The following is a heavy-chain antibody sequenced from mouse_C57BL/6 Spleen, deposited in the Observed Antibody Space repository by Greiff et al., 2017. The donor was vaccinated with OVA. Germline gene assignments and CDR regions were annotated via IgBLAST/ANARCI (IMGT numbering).Heavy chain of an antibody. CDR1: GYTFTDYY. D-gene: IGHD4-1*01. Sequence: VQLQQSGPELVKPGASVKISCKASGYTFTDYYMNWVKQSHGKSLEWIGDINPNNGGTSYNQKFKGKATLTVDKSSSTAYMELRSLTSEDSAVYYCAWDVDFDYWGQGTTLTVSS. J-gene: IGHJ2*01. CDR2: INPNNGGT. CDR3: AWDVDFDY. V-gene: IGHV1-26*01.